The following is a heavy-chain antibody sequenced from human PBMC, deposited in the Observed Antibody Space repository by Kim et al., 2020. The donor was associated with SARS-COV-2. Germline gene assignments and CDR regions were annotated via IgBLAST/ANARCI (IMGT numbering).Heavy chain of an antibody. V-gene: IGHV1-69*13. J-gene: IGHJ6*02. CDR3: AGARGGFGVVITDYYYYGMDV. D-gene: IGHD3-3*01. CDR1: GGTFSSYA. Sequence: SVKVSCKASGGTFSSYAISWVRQAPGQGLEWMGGIIPIFGTANYAQKFQGRVTITADESTSTAYMELSSLRSEDTAVYYCAGARGGFGVVITDYYYYGMDVWGQGTTVTVSS. CDR2: IIPIFGTA.